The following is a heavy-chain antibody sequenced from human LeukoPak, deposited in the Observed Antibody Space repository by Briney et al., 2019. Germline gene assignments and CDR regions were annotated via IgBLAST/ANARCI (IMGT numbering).Heavy chain of an antibody. CDR3: ASLFFDTSGYVDQ. J-gene: IGHJ4*02. CDR1: GGSISNYY. Sequence: PSETLSLTCTVSGGSISNYYWSWIRHPAGKGLEWIGRVSTSGSTNYNPSLKSRVTMSTDTSKNQFSLNLSSVTASDTAVYYCASLFFDTSGYVDQWGQGTLVTVPS. D-gene: IGHD3-22*01. CDR2: VSTSGST. V-gene: IGHV4-4*07.